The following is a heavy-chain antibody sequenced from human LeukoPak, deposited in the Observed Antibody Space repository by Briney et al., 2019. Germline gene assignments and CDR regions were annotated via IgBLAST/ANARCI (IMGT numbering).Heavy chain of an antibody. CDR1: GGSISSYY. D-gene: IGHD3-9*01. CDR3: ARHAFFDWSNWFDP. CDR2: IYYSGST. J-gene: IGHJ5*02. Sequence: PSETLSLTCTVSGGSISSYYWSWIRQPPGKGLEWIGYIYYSGSTNYNPSLKSRVTISVDTSKNQFSLKLSSVTAADTAVYYCARHAFFDWSNWFDPWGQGTLVTVSS. V-gene: IGHV4-59*08.